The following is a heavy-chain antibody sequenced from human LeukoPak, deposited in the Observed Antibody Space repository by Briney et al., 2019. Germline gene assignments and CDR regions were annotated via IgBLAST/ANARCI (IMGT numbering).Heavy chain of an antibody. CDR1: GFTFSSYS. CDR3: ARVGYSSGWLTDY. CDR2: ISSSSSYI. V-gene: IGHV3-21*01. J-gene: IGHJ4*02. D-gene: IGHD6-19*01. Sequence: GGSLRLSCAASGFTFSSYSMNWVRQAPGKGLEWVSSISSSSSYIYYADSVKGRFTISRDNAKNSLYLQMNSLRAEDTAVYYCARVGYSSGWLTDYWGQGTLVTVSS.